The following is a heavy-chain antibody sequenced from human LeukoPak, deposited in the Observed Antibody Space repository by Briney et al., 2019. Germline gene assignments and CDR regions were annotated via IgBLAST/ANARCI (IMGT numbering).Heavy chain of an antibody. Sequence: ASVTVSCKASGYTFTSYYMHWVRQAPGQGLEWMGIINPSGGSTSYAQKFQGRVTMTRDTSTSTVYMELSGLRSEDTAVYYCARAGRGAAALNAFDIWGQGTMVTVSS. J-gene: IGHJ3*02. CDR3: ARAGRGAAALNAFDI. D-gene: IGHD6-13*01. CDR2: INPSGGST. V-gene: IGHV1-46*01. CDR1: GYTFTSYY.